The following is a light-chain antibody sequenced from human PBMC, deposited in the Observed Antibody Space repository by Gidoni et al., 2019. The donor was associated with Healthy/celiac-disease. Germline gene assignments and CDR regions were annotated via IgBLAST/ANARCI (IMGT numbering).Light chain of an antibody. J-gene: IGKJ3*01. Sequence: EIVLTQSPATLSLSPGERATLSCRASQSVSIYLAWYQQKPGHAPRLLIYDASNRATGIPARFSGSGSGTDFTLTISSLEPEDFAVYYCQQRSNWPGVTFGPGTKVDIK. CDR2: DAS. CDR3: QQRSNWPGVT. V-gene: IGKV3-11*01. CDR1: QSVSIY.